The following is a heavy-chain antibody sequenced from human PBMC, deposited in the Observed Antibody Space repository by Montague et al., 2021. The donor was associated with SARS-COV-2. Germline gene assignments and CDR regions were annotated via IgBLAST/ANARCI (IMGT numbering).Heavy chain of an antibody. CDR1: GGSISSYY. Sequence: SETLSLTCTVSGGSISSYYWSWIRQPPGKGLEWIGYIYYSGSTNYNPSLKSRVTISVDTSKNQFSLKLSSVTAADTAVYYCARVFPRWLQFDPYFDYWGQRTLVTGSS. D-gene: IGHD5-24*01. CDR2: IYYSGST. CDR3: ARVFPRWLQFDPYFDY. J-gene: IGHJ4*02. V-gene: IGHV4-59*01.